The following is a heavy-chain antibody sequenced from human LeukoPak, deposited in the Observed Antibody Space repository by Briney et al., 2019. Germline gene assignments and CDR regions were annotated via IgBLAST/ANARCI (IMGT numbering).Heavy chain of an antibody. CDR1: GFTFSSYA. J-gene: IGHJ3*02. D-gene: IGHD6-13*01. CDR3: AISGYSSRWYGGPGVFHI. Sequence: GGSLRLSCAASGFTFSSYAMSWVRQAPGKGLEWVSAISGSGGSTYYADSVKGRSTISRDNSKNTLYLQMNSLRAEDTAVYYCAISGYSSRWYGGPGVFHIWGQGTMVSVS. CDR2: ISGSGGST. V-gene: IGHV3-23*01.